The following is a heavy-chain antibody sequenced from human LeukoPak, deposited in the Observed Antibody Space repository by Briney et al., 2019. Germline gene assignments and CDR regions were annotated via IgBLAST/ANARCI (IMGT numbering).Heavy chain of an antibody. D-gene: IGHD3-16*01. V-gene: IGHV6-1*01. CDR1: GDSVSKNSVA. CDR2: TYYRSKWYN. J-gene: IGHJ4*02. CDR3: ARDWGVGAGYDY. Sequence: SQTLSLTCAISGDSVSKNSVAWNWIRQSPSRGLEWLGRTYYRSKWYNDYAVSVKSRITINPDTSKNQFSLHLKSVTPADTAVYYCARDWGVGAGYDYWGQGTLVTVSS.